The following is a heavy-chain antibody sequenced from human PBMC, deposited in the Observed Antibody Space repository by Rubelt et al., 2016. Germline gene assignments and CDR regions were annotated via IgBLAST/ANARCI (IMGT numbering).Heavy chain of an antibody. CDR3: ARDGGGATGTFDI. CDR2: ISWNSGSM. V-gene: IGHV3-9*01. D-gene: IGHD1-26*01. J-gene: IGHJ3*02. Sequence: QLVESGGGLVQPGRSLRLSCTASGFAFNDYAMPWVRQAPGKGLEWVSGISWNSGSMAYAASGEGRFTIYRDNARRSLHLQMNSLRAEDTALYYCARDGGGATGTFDIWGQGTMVTVSS. CDR1: GFAFNDYA.